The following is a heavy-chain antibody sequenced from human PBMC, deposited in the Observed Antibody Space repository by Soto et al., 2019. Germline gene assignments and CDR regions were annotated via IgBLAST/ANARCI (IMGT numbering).Heavy chain of an antibody. V-gene: IGHV3-23*01. Sequence: GGSLRLSCTASGLTFRNYAMTWVRQAPGRGLEWVSGISGSGSMKYYADSVKGRFTISRDNSKNMLFLQMDSLRDEDTAMYHCAKEAVASEQVPIPGDSWGQGTLGTVS. J-gene: IGHJ4*02. CDR2: ISGSGSMK. D-gene: IGHD2-15*01. CDR1: GLTFRNYA. CDR3: AKEAVASEQVPIPGDS.